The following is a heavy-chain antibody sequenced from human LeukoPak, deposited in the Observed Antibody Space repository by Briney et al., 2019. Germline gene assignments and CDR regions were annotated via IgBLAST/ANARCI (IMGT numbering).Heavy chain of an antibody. D-gene: IGHD1-26*01. V-gene: IGHV3-21*01. CDR2: IAISGTYI. CDR1: GFILSDYN. J-gene: IGHJ4*02. Sequence: GGSLRLSCAASGFILSDYNMNWVRQAPGKGLEWVSFIAISGTYITYADSVKGRFTISRDNAKNSLYLQMNTLRAEDTAVYYCARDLSATARAYDYWGQGTLVTVSS. CDR3: ARDLSATARAYDY.